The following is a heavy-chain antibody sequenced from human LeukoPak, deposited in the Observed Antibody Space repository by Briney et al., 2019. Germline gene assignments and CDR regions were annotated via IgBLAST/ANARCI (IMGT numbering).Heavy chain of an antibody. V-gene: IGHV3-9*01. D-gene: IGHD3-3*01. Sequence: PGGSLRLSCAASGFTFDDYAMHWVRQAPGKGLEWVSGISRNSGSIGYADSVKGRFTISRDNAKNSLYLQMNSLRAEDTALYYCAKDGLLEWASRGPFDYWGQGTLVTVSS. CDR1: GFTFDDYA. CDR2: ISRNSGSI. CDR3: AKDGLLEWASRGPFDY. J-gene: IGHJ4*02.